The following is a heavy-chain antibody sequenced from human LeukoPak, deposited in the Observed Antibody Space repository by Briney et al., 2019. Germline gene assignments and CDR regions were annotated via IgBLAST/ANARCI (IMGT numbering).Heavy chain of an antibody. D-gene: IGHD5-18*01. J-gene: IGHJ6*03. Sequence: GESLKISCKGSGYNYHSYWIGWVRQMPGKGPEWMGIIFPGDSDTRYSPSFQGQVTILADKSITTAYLQWSSLKASDTAMYYCARGWVQLAGYMDVWGKGTTVTVSS. CDR2: IFPGDSDT. V-gene: IGHV5-51*01. CDR3: ARGWVQLAGYMDV. CDR1: GYNYHSYW.